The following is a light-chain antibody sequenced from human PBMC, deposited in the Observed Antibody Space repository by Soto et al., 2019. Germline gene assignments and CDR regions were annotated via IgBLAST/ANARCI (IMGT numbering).Light chain of an antibody. CDR3: QTWAAGIHVV. Sequence: QSVLTQSPSASASLGASVKLTCTLSSGHSNYAIAWHQQQPEKGPRYLMKLNSDGSHSKGDGIPDRFSGSSSGAERYVTISSLQSEDEADYYCQTWAAGIHVVFGGGTQLTVL. CDR1: SGHSNYA. CDR2: LNSDGSH. V-gene: IGLV4-69*01. J-gene: IGLJ2*01.